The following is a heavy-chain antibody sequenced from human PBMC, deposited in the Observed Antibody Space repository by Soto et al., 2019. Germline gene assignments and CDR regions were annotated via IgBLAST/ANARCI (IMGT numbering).Heavy chain of an antibody. D-gene: IGHD4-17*01. CDR2: LSGGGANT. V-gene: IGHV3-23*01. J-gene: IGHJ4*02. Sequence: GGSLRLSCAASGFSFSTYSMAWVRQAAGKGPQWVSGLSGGGANTFYIDSVRGRFTISVDNSKNTVYLQMDSLRAADTAVYYCARWSGYADAWGQGTLVTVS. CDR1: GFSFSTYS. CDR3: ARWSGYADA.